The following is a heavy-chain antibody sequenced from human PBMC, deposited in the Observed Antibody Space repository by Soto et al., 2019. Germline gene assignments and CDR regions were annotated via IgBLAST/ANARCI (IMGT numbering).Heavy chain of an antibody. CDR2: IYYSGST. CDR1: GGSISSYY. D-gene: IGHD6-6*01. J-gene: IGHJ4*02. CDR3: ARAPSIAASRGEFDY. Sequence: SETLSLTCTVSGGSISSYYWSWIRQPPGKGLEWIGYIYYSGSTNYNPSLKSRVTISVDTSKNQFSLKLSSVTAADAAVYYCARAPSIAASRGEFDYWGQGTLVTVSS. V-gene: IGHV4-59*01.